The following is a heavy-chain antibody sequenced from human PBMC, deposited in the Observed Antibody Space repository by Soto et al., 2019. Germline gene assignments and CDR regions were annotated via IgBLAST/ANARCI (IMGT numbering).Heavy chain of an antibody. CDR3: GGVADYVCGSYSYFPY. D-gene: IGHD3-16*02. CDR2: IIPIFGTA. CDR1: GGTFSSYA. Sequence: QVQLVQSGAEVKKPGSSVKVSCKASGGTFSSYAISWVRQAPGQGLEWMGGIIPIFGTANYAQKFQGRVRIDADEPTRKTYMELRTVRSEDTAVYYRGGVADYVCGSYSYFPYCGQGTTVTVSS. V-gene: IGHV1-69*12. J-gene: IGHJ4*02.